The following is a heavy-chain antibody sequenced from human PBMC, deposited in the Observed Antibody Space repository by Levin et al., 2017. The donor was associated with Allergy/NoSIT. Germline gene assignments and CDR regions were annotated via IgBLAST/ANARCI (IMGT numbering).Heavy chain of an antibody. CDR3: AREMEDGYKRGPYGMDV. Sequence: GGSLRLSCAASGFTFSSYGMHWVRQAPGKGLEWVAVIWYDGSNKYYADSVKGRFTISRDNSKNTLYLQMNSLRAEDTAVYYCAREMEDGYKRGPYGMDVWGQGTTVTVSS. J-gene: IGHJ6*02. V-gene: IGHV3-33*01. CDR2: IWYDGSNK. D-gene: IGHD5-24*01. CDR1: GFTFSSYG.